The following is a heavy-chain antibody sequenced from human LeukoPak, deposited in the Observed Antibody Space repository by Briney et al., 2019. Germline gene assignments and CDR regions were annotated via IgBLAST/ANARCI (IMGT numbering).Heavy chain of an antibody. J-gene: IGHJ6*02. D-gene: IGHD5-18*01. Sequence: GGSLRLSCAASGYTFSSYWMSWVRQAPGKGLEWVANIKQDGSEKYYVDSVKGRFTISRDNAKNSLYLQMNSLRAEDTAVYYCARDTAGDYYYYGMDVWGQGTTVTVSS. V-gene: IGHV3-7*01. CDR2: IKQDGSEK. CDR3: ARDTAGDYYYYGMDV. CDR1: GYTFSSYW.